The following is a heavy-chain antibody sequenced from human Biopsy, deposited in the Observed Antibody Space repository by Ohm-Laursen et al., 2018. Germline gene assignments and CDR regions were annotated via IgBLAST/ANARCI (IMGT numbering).Heavy chain of an antibody. J-gene: IGHJ4*02. CDR1: GDSVSSTFSY. CDR2: LYHSAST. V-gene: IGHV4-39*01. Sequence: SQTLSLTCTVFGDSVSSTFSYWGWVRQAPGKGLEWIQSLYHSASTYYNPSLRSRVATSIDTSRNQFSLDIYSVTAADTGVYYCARQVDFWSGYVDYWGQGTLVAVSS. D-gene: IGHD3-3*01. CDR3: ARQVDFWSGYVDY.